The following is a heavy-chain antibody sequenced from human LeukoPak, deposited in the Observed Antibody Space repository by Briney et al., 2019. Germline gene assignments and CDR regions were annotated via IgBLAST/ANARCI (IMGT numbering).Heavy chain of an antibody. CDR1: GGSISSYY. Sequence: SETLSLTCTVSGGSISSYYWSWIRQPPGKGLEWIGYIYYSGSTNYNPSLKSRVTISVDTSKNQFSLKLSSVTAADTAVYYCARERRIAIFGVVRHNWFDPWGQGTLVTVSS. D-gene: IGHD3-3*01. J-gene: IGHJ5*02. CDR3: ARERRIAIFGVVRHNWFDP. V-gene: IGHV4-59*12. CDR2: IYYSGST.